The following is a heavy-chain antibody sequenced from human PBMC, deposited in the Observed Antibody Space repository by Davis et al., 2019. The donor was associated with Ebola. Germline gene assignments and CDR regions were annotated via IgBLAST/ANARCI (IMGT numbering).Heavy chain of an antibody. CDR1: GGSISSGGYS. CDR2: IYHSGST. J-gene: IGHJ5*02. V-gene: IGHV4-30-2*01. Sequence: PSETLSLTCAVSGGSISSGGYSWSWIRQPPGKGLEWIGYIYHSGSTYYNPSLKSRVTISVDRSKNQFSLKLSSVTAADTAVYYCAREGDTGGWFDPWGQGTLVTVSS. D-gene: IGHD1-14*01. CDR3: AREGDTGGWFDP.